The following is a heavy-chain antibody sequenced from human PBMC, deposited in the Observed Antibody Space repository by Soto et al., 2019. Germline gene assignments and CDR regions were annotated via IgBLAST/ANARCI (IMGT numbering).Heavy chain of an antibody. J-gene: IGHJ4*02. CDR3: ARDDAGTLDY. V-gene: IGHV4-59*01. CDR2: IYYSGST. Sequence: SETLSLTCTVSGGSISSYYWSWIRQPPGKGLEWIGYIYYSGSTNYNPSLKSRVTISVDTSKNQFSLKLSSVTAADTAVYYCARDDAGTLDYWGQGTLVTVSS. D-gene: IGHD1-7*01. CDR1: GGSISSYY.